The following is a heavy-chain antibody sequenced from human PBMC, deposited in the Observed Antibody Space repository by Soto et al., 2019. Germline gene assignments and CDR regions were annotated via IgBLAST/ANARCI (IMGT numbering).Heavy chain of an antibody. J-gene: IGHJ6*02. CDR2: INPSGGST. CDR1: GYTFTSYY. V-gene: IGHV1-46*03. D-gene: IGHD3-22*01. CDR3: ARSPPPRYDTIPYGMDV. Sequence: ASVKVSCKASGYTFTSYYMHWVRQAPGQGLEWMGIINPSGGSTGYAQKFQGRVTMTRDTSTSTVYMELSSLRSEDTAVYYCARSPPPRYDTIPYGMDVWGQGTTVTVSS.